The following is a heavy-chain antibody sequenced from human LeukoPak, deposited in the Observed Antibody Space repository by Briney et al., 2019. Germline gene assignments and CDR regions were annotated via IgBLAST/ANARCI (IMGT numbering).Heavy chain of an antibody. J-gene: IGHJ4*02. V-gene: IGHV1-18*01. CDR3: ARASAQWSDY. Sequence: ASVKVSCKASGYTFTNYGISRVRQAPGQGLEWMGWISAYNGHTDPAQKFQGRVTMTTDTSTSTAYMELRSLRSDDTATYYCARASAQWSDYWGQGTLVTVSS. D-gene: IGHD2-15*01. CDR2: ISAYNGHT. CDR1: GYTFTNYG.